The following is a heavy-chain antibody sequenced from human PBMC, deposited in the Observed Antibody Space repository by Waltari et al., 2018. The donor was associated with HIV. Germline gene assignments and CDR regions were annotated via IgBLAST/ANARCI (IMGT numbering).Heavy chain of an antibody. Sequence: QVQLVASGGGVVRPGRSLRLPCAASGFSASRYGWTWVRQAPVKGLEGVAVIWHDGSKKYYAGSVKGRFTVSRDTSKNTLYLEMNRLRAEDTAVYHCARDPGTLLIAVAGAFDYWGPGIPVTVSS. CDR3: ARDPGTLLIAVAGAFDY. D-gene: IGHD6-19*01. J-gene: IGHJ4*02. CDR1: GFSASRYG. V-gene: IGHV3-33*01. CDR2: IWHDGSKK.